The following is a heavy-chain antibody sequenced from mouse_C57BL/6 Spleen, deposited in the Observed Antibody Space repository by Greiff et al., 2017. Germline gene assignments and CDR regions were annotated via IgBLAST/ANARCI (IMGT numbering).Heavy chain of an antibody. CDR2: FYPGGGSI. CDR1: GYTFTEYT. V-gene: IGHV1-62-2*01. J-gene: IGHJ3*01. CDR3: ARHEDPDYYDSAWLAY. Sequence: QVQLQQSGAELVKPGASVKLSCKASGYTFTEYTIHWVKQRSGQGLEWIGWFYPGGGSIKYNEKFKDKATLTADKSSSTVYLELSRLTSEDSAVYFCARHEDPDYYDSAWLAYWGQGTLVTVSA. D-gene: IGHD2-4*01.